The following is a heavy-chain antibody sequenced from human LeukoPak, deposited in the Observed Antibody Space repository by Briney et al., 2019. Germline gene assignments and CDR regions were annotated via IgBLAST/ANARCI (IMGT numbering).Heavy chain of an antibody. J-gene: IGHJ4*02. CDR1: GGSFSGYY. CDR3: AREGPQLGLDY. Sequence: PSETLSLTCAVYGGSFSGYYWSWIRQPPGKGLEWIGEINHSGSTNYNPSLKSRVTISVDTSKNQFSLKLSSVTAADTAVYYCAREGPQLGLDYWGQGTLVTVSS. CDR2: INHSGST. V-gene: IGHV4-34*01. D-gene: IGHD1-1*01.